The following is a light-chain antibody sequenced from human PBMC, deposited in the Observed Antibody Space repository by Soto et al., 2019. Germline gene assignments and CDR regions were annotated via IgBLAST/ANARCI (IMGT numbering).Light chain of an antibody. Sequence: EIVYTQSPDTLSLFPGERATLSCRASQSVSSTYLAWYQQKLGQAPRLLIFGASSRATGIPDRFSGSGSGTDFTLTISRLEPEDFAVYYCQQYGSPRWTFGQGTKVDIK. V-gene: IGKV3-20*01. CDR1: QSVSSTY. CDR2: GAS. CDR3: QQYGSPRWT. J-gene: IGKJ1*01.